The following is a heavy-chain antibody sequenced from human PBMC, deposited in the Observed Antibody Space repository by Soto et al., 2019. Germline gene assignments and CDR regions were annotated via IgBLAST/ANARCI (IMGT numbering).Heavy chain of an antibody. J-gene: IGHJ3*02. V-gene: IGHV3-23*01. D-gene: IGHD3-22*01. CDR3: AKPLGSSGYYRLRGDAFDI. CDR1: GFTFSSYA. CDR2: ISGSGGST. Sequence: PGGSLRLSCAASGFTFSSYAMSWVRQAPGKGLEWVSAISGSGGSTYYADSVKGRFTISRDNSKNTLYLRMNSLRAEDTAVYYCAKPLGSSGYYRLRGDAFDIWGQGTMVTVSS.